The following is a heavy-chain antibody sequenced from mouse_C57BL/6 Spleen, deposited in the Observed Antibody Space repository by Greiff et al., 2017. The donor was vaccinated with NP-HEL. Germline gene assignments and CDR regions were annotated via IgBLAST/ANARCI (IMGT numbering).Heavy chain of an antibody. CDR1: GYTFTDYE. CDR2: IDPETGGT. J-gene: IGHJ2*01. CDR3: TRRGAREYFDY. V-gene: IGHV1-15*01. Sequence: QVQLKESGAELVRPGASVTLSCKASGYTFTDYEMHWVKQTPVHGLEWIGAIDPETGGTAYNQKFKGKAILTADKSSSTAYMELRSLTSEDSAVYYCTRRGAREYFDYWGQGTTLTVSS. D-gene: IGHD3-3*01.